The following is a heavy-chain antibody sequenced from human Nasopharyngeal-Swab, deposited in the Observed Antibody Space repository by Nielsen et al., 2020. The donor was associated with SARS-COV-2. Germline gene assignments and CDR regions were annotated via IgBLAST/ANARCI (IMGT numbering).Heavy chain of an antibody. CDR2: INHSGST. Sequence: SETLSLTCAVYGGSFSGYYWSWIRHPQGKGLEWIGEINHSGSTNYNPYLKSRVTISVDTSKNQFSLKLSSVTAADTAVYYCSSGITMITLGCWGQGTLVTVSS. J-gene: IGHJ4*02. D-gene: IGHD3-22*01. V-gene: IGHV4-34*01. CDR3: SSGITMITLGC. CDR1: GGSFSGYY.